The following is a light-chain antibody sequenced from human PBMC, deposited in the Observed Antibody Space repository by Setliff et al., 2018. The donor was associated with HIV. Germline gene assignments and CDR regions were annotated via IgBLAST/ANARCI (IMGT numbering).Light chain of an antibody. J-gene: IGLJ1*01. CDR2: DVN. V-gene: IGLV2-14*03. CDR3: GSYTINSTYV. CDR1: SSDVGAYNY. Sequence: QSVLAQPASVSGSPRQSITISGTGTSSDVGAYNYVSWYQQHPGKAPKLMIYDVNIRPSGISDRFSGSKSGNTASLTISGLQVGDEADYYCGSYTINSTYVFGSGTKVTVL.